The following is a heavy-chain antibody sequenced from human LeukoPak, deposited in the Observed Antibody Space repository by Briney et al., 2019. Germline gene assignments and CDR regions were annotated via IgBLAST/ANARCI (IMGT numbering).Heavy chain of an antibody. D-gene: IGHD2-15*01. CDR2: IKPNSGGT. V-gene: IGHV1-2*02. CDR3: ARAGAVVDNWFDP. CDR1: GYSFTDYY. Sequence: EASVKVSCTASGYSFTDYYMHWVRQAPGQGPEWMGWIKPNSGGTNYAQKFQGRVTMTRDTSSVTAYMELRSLRSDDTAVYYCARAGAVVDNWFDPWGQGTLVTVSS. J-gene: IGHJ5*02.